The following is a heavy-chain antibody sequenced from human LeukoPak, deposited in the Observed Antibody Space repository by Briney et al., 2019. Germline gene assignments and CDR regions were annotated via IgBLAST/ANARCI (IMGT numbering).Heavy chain of an antibody. CDR3: ARRGIPVAYYGMDV. V-gene: IGHV1-69*02. Sequence: GASVKVSCKASGGTFSSYTISWVRQAPGQGLEWMGRIIPILGIANYAQKFQGRVTIIADKSTSTAYMELSSLRSEDTAVYYCARRGIPVAYYGMDVWGQGTTVTVSS. CDR1: GGTFSSYT. D-gene: IGHD2-15*01. CDR2: IIPILGIA. J-gene: IGHJ6*02.